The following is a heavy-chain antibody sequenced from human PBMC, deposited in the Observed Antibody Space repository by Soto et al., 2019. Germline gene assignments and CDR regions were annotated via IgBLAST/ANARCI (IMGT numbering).Heavy chain of an antibody. CDR2: IYYSGST. V-gene: IGHV4-30-4*01. Sequence: SETLSLTCTVSGCSICSGDYYWSWIRQPPGKGLEWIGYIYYSGSTYYNPSLKSRVTISVDTSKNQFSLKLSSVTAADTAVYYCARVGPYYDFWSGLPNYYYGMDVWGQGTTVTVSS. J-gene: IGHJ6*02. CDR3: ARVGPYYDFWSGLPNYYYGMDV. CDR1: GCSICSGDYY. D-gene: IGHD3-3*01.